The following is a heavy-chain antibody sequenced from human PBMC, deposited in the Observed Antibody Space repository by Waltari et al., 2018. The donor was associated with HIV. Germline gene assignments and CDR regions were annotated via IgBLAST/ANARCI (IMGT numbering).Heavy chain of an antibody. CDR1: GFRFTDYN. V-gene: IGHV3-21*01. Sequence: EVILVESGGGLVRPGGSLRLSCEASGFRFTDYNMNWVRQGPGKGLEGVAAIGSCQNFIQYADSVKGRFTVSRDNAKNSLYLQMNSLTAEDTAVYYCARGPTSGWSWFDPWGQGTLVTVSS. J-gene: IGHJ5*02. D-gene: IGHD6-19*01. CDR2: IGSCQNFI. CDR3: ARGPTSGWSWFDP.